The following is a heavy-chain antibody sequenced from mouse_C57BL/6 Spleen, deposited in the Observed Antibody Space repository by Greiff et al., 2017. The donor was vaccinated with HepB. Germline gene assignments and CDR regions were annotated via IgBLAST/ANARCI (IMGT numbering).Heavy chain of an antibody. V-gene: IGHV1-53*01. CDR1: GYTFTSYW. J-gene: IGHJ1*03. CDR2: INPSNGGT. D-gene: IGHD2-4*01. Sequence: QVQLQQPGTELVKPGASVKLSCKASGYTFTSYWMHWVKQRPGQGLEWIGNINPSNGGTNYNEKFKSKATLTVDKSSSKAYMQLSSLTSEDSAVYYCARSPSYYDYDDWYFDVWGTGTTVTVSS. CDR3: ARSPSYYDYDDWYFDV.